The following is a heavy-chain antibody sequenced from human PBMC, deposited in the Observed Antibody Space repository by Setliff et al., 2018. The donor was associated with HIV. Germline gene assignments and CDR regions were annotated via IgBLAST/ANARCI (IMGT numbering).Heavy chain of an antibody. Sequence: GGSLRLSCAASGFTFSNYAMHWVRQAPGKGLEWVVVISYDGSNKYNADSVKGRFTVSRDNSKNTLYLQMNNLRAEDTAVYYCARVSESGVTGLMSYFQHWGLGYFDSWGRGILVTVSS. D-gene: IGHD7-27*01. V-gene: IGHV3-30*04. CDR1: GFTFSNYA. CDR3: ARVSESGVTGLMSYFQHWGLGYFDS. J-gene: IGHJ4*02. CDR2: ISYDGSNK.